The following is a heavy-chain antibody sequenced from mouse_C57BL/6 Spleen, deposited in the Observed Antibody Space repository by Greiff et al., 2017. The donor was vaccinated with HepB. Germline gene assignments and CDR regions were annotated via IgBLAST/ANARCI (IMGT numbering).Heavy chain of an antibody. CDR2: ISYDGSN. D-gene: IGHD2-4*01. V-gene: IGHV3-6*01. J-gene: IGHJ3*01. Sequence: EVQLQESGPGLVKPSQSLSLTCSVTGYSITSGYYWNWIRQFPGNKLEWMGYISYDGSNNYNPSLKNRISITRDTSKNQFFLKLNSVTTEDTATYYCARGYDYYDTYWGQGTLVTVSA. CDR1: GYSITSGYY. CDR3: ARGYDYYDTY.